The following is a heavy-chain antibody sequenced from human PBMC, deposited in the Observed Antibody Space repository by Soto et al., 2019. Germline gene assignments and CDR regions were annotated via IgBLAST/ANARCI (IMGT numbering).Heavy chain of an antibody. CDR3: AARSSWYENWFDP. CDR2: IIPIFGTA. D-gene: IGHD6-13*01. V-gene: IGHV1-69*13. Sequence: EASVKVSCKASGGTFSSYAISWVRQAPGQGLEWMGGIIPIFGTANYAQKFQGRVTITADESTRTAYMELSSLRSEDSAVYYCAARSSWYENWFDPWGQGTLVTVSS. J-gene: IGHJ5*02. CDR1: GGTFSSYA.